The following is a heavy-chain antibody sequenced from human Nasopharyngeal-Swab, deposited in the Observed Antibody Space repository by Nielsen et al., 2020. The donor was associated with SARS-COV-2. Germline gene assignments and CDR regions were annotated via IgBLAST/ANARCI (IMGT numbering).Heavy chain of an antibody. V-gene: IGHV1-18*01. CDR3: ARDSNPDCYDRSGYKDY. D-gene: IGHD3-22*01. J-gene: IGHJ4*02. Sequence: WAGKAPGQGREGLGWFSAYNGNTNFAQKLQGRVTITTDTSTSTAYMELRSLRSSDTAVYYCARDSNPDCYDRSGYKDYWGQGTLVTVSS. CDR2: FSAYNGNT.